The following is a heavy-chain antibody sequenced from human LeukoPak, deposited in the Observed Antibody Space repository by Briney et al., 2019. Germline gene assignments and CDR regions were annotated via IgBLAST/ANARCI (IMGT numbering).Heavy chain of an antibody. Sequence: GGSLRLSCAASGFTFSSYEMNWVRQAPGKGLEWVSYISSSGSTIYYADSVKGRFSISRDNAKNSLYLQMNSLRAEDTAVYYCARFYYDSSGYPIVDYWGQGTLVAVSP. J-gene: IGHJ4*02. V-gene: IGHV3-48*03. CDR3: ARFYYDSSGYPIVDY. CDR1: GFTFSSYE. D-gene: IGHD3-22*01. CDR2: ISSSGSTI.